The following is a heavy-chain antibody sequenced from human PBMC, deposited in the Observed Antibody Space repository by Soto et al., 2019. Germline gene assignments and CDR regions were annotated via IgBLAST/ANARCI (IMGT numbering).Heavy chain of an antibody. CDR2: MVGDGSSW. V-gene: IGHV3-23*01. Sequence: EGQLLESGGCLAQAGGSLRLSCAASGFNFRIYAMNWVRQAPGKGLEWVSVMVGDGSSWDYADSVRGRFTISRDNSKNTLYLQMNSLRAEDTAVYYCAKDLRPDGRYDLDYWGQGTLVTVSS. CDR1: GFNFRIYA. CDR3: AKDLRPDGRYDLDY. J-gene: IGHJ4*02. D-gene: IGHD1-26*01.